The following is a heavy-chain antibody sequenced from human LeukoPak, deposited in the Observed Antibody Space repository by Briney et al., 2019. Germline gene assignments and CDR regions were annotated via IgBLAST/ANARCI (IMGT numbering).Heavy chain of an antibody. J-gene: IGHJ4*02. CDR3: ATKVPNEPAFDY. D-gene: IGHD1-14*01. V-gene: IGHV3-30-3*01. CDR2: ISYDGSNK. CDR1: GFTFSSYA. Sequence: GRSLRLSCAASGFTFSSYAMHWVRQAPGKGLEWVAVISYDGSNKYYADSVKGRFTISRDNAKNSLYLQMNSLRAEDTAVYYCATKVPNEPAFDYWGQGTLVTVSS.